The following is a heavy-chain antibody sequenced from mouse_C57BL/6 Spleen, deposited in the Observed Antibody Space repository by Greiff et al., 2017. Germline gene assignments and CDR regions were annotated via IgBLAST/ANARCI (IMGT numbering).Heavy chain of an antibody. D-gene: IGHD1-1*01. Sequence: QVQLQQSGAELVRPGASVTLSCKASGYTFTDYEMHWVKQTPVHGLEWIGAIDPETGGTAYNQKFKGKAILTADKSSSTAYMELRSLTSEDSAVYYCTRKYYGSRYYFDYWGQGTTLTVSS. CDR1: GYTFTDYE. J-gene: IGHJ2*01. V-gene: IGHV1-15*01. CDR3: TRKYYGSRYYFDY. CDR2: IDPETGGT.